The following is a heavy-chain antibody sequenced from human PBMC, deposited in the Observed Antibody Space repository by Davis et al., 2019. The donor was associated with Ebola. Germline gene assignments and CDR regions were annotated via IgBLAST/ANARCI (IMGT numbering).Heavy chain of an antibody. J-gene: IGHJ6*02. V-gene: IGHV1-69*13. D-gene: IGHD4-17*01. CDR3: ARGDHGDYYYYGMDV. CDR2: IIPIFGTT. Sequence: SVKVSCKAPLGTFSSYAISWVRQAPGQGLEWMGGIIPIFGTTNYAQKFQGRVTITADESTSTAYMELRSLRSEDTAVYYCARGDHGDYYYYGMDVWGQGTTVTVSS. CDR1: LGTFSSYA.